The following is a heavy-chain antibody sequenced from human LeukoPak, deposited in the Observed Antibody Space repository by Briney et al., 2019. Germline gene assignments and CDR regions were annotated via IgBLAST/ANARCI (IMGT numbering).Heavy chain of an antibody. CDR2: ISGSGGST. Sequence: GGAPGLSRAASGFTLCRYAMSWGPPAPGEGVEWVSAISGSGGSTYYADSVKGRFTISRDNSKNTLYLQMNSLRAEDTAVYYCAKDHGDYESYYFDYWGQGTLVTVSS. V-gene: IGHV3-23*01. J-gene: IGHJ4*02. CDR3: AKDHGDYESYYFDY. D-gene: IGHD4-17*01. CDR1: GFTLCRYA.